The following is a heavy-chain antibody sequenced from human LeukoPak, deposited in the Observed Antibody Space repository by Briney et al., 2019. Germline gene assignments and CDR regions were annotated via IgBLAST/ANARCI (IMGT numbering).Heavy chain of an antibody. Sequence: SETLSLTCTVSGGSISSGGYYWSWIRQPPGKGLEWIGYIYYTGRTNYNPSLKSRVTISVDMSKNYLSLRLRSVTAVDTAIYYCARLQDNGYSDYWGQGALVTVSS. D-gene: IGHD5-12*01. CDR1: GGSISSGGYY. J-gene: IGHJ4*02. CDR3: ARLQDNGYSDY. V-gene: IGHV4-61*03. CDR2: IYYTGRT.